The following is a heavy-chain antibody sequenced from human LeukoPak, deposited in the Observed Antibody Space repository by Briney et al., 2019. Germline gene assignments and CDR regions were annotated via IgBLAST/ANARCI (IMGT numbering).Heavy chain of an antibody. D-gene: IGHD6-13*01. Sequence: ASVKVSCKASGYTFTSYAMNWVRQAPGQGLEWMGWINTNTGNPTYAQGFTVRFVFSLDTSVNTAYLQISSLKAEDTAVYYCAKEGTYGSSWSLNYWGQGTLVTVSS. CDR3: AKEGTYGSSWSLNY. V-gene: IGHV7-4-1*02. CDR1: GYTFTSYA. CDR2: INTNTGNP. J-gene: IGHJ4*02.